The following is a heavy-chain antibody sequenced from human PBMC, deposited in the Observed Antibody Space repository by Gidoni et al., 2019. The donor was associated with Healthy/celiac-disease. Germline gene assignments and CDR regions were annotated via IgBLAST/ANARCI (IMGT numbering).Heavy chain of an antibody. CDR2: INPNSGGT. V-gene: IGHV1-2*02. J-gene: IGHJ5*02. Sequence: QVQLVQSGAEVKKPGASVQVSCKASGYTFTGYYMHWVRQAPGQGLEWMGWINPNSGGTNYAKKFQGRVTMTRDTSISTAYMELSRLRSDDTAVYYCARQEVVVVVAATPPFDPWGQGTLVTVSS. CDR1: GYTFTGYY. CDR3: ARQEVVVVVAATPPFDP. D-gene: IGHD2-15*01.